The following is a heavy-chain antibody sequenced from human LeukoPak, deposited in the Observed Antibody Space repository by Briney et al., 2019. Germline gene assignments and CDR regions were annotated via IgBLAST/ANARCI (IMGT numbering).Heavy chain of an antibody. CDR2: INPNSGGT. V-gene: IGHV1-2*02. J-gene: IGHJ4*02. Sequence: GASVKVSCKAFGYTFTSNYMHWVRQAPGQGLEWMGWINPNSGGTNYAQKFQGRVTMTRDTSISTAYMELSRLRSDDTAVYYCARDADSSGYVDYWGQGTLVTVSS. CDR3: ARDADSSGYVDY. CDR1: GYTFTSNY. D-gene: IGHD3-22*01.